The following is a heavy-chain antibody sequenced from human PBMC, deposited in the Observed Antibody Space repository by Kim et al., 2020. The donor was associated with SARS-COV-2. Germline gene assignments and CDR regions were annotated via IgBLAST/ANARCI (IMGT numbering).Heavy chain of an antibody. D-gene: IGHD2-15*01. J-gene: IGHJ4*02. V-gene: IGHV4-34*01. CDR1: GGSFSGYY. Sequence: SETLSLTCAVYGGSFSGYYWSWIRQPPGKGLEWIGEINHSGSTNYNPSLKSRVTISVDTSKNQFSLKLSSVTAADTAVYYCARGYYSDHHDFDYWGQGTLVTVSS. CDR2: INHSGST. CDR3: ARGYYSDHHDFDY.